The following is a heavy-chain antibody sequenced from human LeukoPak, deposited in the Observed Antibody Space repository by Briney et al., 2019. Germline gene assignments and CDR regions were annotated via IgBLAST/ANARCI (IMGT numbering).Heavy chain of an antibody. J-gene: IGHJ6*02. Sequence: GGSLRLSCAASGFTFSSYAMSWVRQAPGKGLEWVSVIYSGGSTYYADSVKGRFTISRDNSKNTLYLQMNSLRAEDTAVYYCARTYYYDSSGYYYPLYYYYGMDVWGQGTTVTVSS. CDR3: ARTYYYDSSGYYYPLYYYYGMDV. V-gene: IGHV3-66*01. CDR2: IYSGGST. CDR1: GFTFSSYA. D-gene: IGHD3-22*01.